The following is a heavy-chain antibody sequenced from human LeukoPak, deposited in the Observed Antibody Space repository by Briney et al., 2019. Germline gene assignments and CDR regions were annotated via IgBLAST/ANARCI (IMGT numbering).Heavy chain of an antibody. CDR2: ISISGSTI. CDR1: GFTFSSYE. V-gene: IGHV3-48*03. CDR3: VRGGGSCCPFNAFDI. Sequence: PGGSLRLSCAASGFTFSSYEMNWVRQAPGKGLEWGSYISISGSTIYNADSVKGRFTISRDNAKNSLYLQMNSLRAEDTAVYYCVRGGGSCCPFNAFDIWGQGTMVTVSS. D-gene: IGHD2-15*01. J-gene: IGHJ3*02.